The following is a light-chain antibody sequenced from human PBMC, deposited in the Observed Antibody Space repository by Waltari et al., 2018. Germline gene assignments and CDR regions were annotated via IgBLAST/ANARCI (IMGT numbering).Light chain of an antibody. V-gene: IGLV2-8*01. CDR1: SSDVGGSDA. CDR3: TSYTPIPTFVL. Sequence: HSALTQPPSASGSPGQPVTISCTGSSSDVGGSDAFSWYQQYPVRSPRLLSYEVHKRPSGVPDRFSASKSGDTASLTVSGLRAEDEAHYYCTSYTPIPTFVLFGGGTKLTVL. J-gene: IGLJ2*01. CDR2: EVH.